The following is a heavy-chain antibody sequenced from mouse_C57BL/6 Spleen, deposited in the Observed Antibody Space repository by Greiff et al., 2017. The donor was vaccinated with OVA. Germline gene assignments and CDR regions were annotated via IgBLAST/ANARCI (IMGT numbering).Heavy chain of an antibody. V-gene: IGHV3-6*01. Sequence: EVQLQQSGPGLVKPSQSLSLTCFVTGYSITSGYYWNWIRQFPGNKLEWMGYISYDGSNNYNPSLKNRISITRDTSKNQFFLKLNSVTTEDTATYYCARASNYAMDYWGQGTSVTVSS. CDR1: GYSITSGYY. J-gene: IGHJ4*01. CDR2: ISYDGSN. CDR3: ARASNYAMDY. D-gene: IGHD2-10*02.